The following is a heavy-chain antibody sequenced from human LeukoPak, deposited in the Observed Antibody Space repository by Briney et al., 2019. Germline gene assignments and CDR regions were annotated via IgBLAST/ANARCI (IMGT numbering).Heavy chain of an antibody. J-gene: IGHJ4*02. CDR2: ISPYNGNT. V-gene: IGHV1-18*01. CDR1: GYTFNSYG. Sequence: ASVKVSCKASGYTFNSYGISWVRQAPGQELEWMGWISPYNGNTNYAERLQGRVTMTRDTSISTAYMELSRLRSDDTAVYYCARSVIGIITIFGVVDYWGQGTLVTVSS. CDR3: ARSVIGIITIFGVVDY. D-gene: IGHD3-3*01.